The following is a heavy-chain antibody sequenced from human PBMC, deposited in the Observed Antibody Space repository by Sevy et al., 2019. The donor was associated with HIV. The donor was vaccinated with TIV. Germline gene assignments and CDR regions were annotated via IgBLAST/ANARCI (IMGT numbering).Heavy chain of an antibody. J-gene: IGHJ4*02. V-gene: IGHV4-59*01. CDR3: ARVIGGNGRWGGFDY. CDR2: MFYSGNSGSS. CDR1: GGSISNYY. Sequence: SETLSLTCSVSGGSISNYYWSWIRQPPGKGLDWIGFMFYSGNSGSSNYNPSLKSRVTISVDTSKNQVSLMLSSVTAADTAVYYCARVIGGNGRWGGFDYWGQGTLVTVSS. D-gene: IGHD3-16*01.